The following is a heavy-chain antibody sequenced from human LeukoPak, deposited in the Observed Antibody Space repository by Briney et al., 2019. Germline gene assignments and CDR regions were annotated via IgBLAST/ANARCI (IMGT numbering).Heavy chain of an antibody. J-gene: IGHJ4*02. CDR1: GASFSGYY. CDR3: ARLPPRNYMVPGNKIDY. CDR2: INHGGSI. Sequence: SDTLSLTCAVYGASFSGYYWSWIRQSPGKGLEWIGDINHGGSINYNPSLKSRLTISMDASQTQFSLRLSSVTAADSAVYYCARLPPRNYMVPGNKIDYWSQGTLVTVSS. D-gene: IGHD3-10*01. V-gene: IGHV4-34*01.